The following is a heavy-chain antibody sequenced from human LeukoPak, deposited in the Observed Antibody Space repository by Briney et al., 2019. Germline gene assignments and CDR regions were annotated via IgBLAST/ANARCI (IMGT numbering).Heavy chain of an antibody. J-gene: IGHJ4*02. CDR2: MYSGGAT. Sequence: GGSLTHSRVSSGVTDSSRDMSWVRQAPAKGLERVAIMYSGGATDYADSVRGRFTISRDNSKNTLYLQMNSLRVEDTAVYYCARDPSPYYSDYGHWGQGTLVTVSS. V-gene: IGHV3-66*01. CDR1: GVTDSSRD. D-gene: IGHD4-11*01. CDR3: ARDPSPYYSDYGH.